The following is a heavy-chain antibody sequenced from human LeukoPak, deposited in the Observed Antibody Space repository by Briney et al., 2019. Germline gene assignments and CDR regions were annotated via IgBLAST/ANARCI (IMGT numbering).Heavy chain of an antibody. CDR3: ARAPVRGYYFDY. CDR1: GYSISNAYY. CDR2: LYHSGST. V-gene: IGHV4-38-2*02. D-gene: IGHD4-17*01. J-gene: IGHJ4*02. Sequence: SETLSLTCTVSGYSISNAYYWGWIRQPPGKGLEWIGSLYHSGSTSYNPSLKSRVTISVDTSKNQFSLKLSSVTAADTAVYYCARAPVRGYYFDYWGQGTLVTVSS.